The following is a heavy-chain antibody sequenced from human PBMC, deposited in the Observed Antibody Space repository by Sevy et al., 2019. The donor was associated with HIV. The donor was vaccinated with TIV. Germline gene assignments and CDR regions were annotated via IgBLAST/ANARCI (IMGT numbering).Heavy chain of an antibody. J-gene: IGHJ4*02. V-gene: IGHV3-23*01. Sequence: GGSQRLSCAASGFTFSNYAMNWVRQAPGKGLEWVSGISGSGGSGTKTNYADSVKGRFTISRDDSKNSLFLQLNSLRAEDTAIYYCARKYDSSGYFDYWGQGTLVTVSS. CDR2: ISGSGGSGTKT. CDR1: GFTFSNYA. CDR3: ARKYDSSGYFDY. D-gene: IGHD3-22*01.